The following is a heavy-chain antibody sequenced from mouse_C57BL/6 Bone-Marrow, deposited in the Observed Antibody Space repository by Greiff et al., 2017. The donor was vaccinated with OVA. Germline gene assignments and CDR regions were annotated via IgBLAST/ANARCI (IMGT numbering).Heavy chain of an antibody. Sequence: VKLMESGAELARPGASVKLSCKASGYNFTSYGISWVKQRTGQGLEWIGEIYPRSGNTYYNEKFKGKATLTADKSSSTAYMELRSLTSEDSAVYFCARGRYDFDYWGQGTTLTVSS. V-gene: IGHV1-81*01. CDR1: GYNFTSYG. CDR3: ARGRYDFDY. CDR2: IYPRSGNT. D-gene: IGHD1-1*01. J-gene: IGHJ2*01.